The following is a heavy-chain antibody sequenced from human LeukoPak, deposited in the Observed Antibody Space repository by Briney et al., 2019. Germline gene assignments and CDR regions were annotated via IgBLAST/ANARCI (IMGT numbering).Heavy chain of an antibody. CDR1: GGSISSGGYY. D-gene: IGHD1-26*01. V-gene: IGHV4-31*03. Sequence: SETLSLTCTVSGGSISSGGYYWSWIRQHPGTGLEWIGYIYYSGSTYYNPSLKSRVTISVDTSKNQFSLKLSSVTAADTAVYYCASGSGGYSQVNWFDPWGQGTLVTVSS. CDR3: ASGSGGYSQVNWFDP. CDR2: IYYSGST. J-gene: IGHJ5*02.